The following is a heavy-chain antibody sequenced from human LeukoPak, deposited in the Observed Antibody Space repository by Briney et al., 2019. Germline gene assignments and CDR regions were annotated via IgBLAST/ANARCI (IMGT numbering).Heavy chain of an antibody. D-gene: IGHD3-22*01. J-gene: IGHJ4*02. Sequence: SETLSLTCAVYGVSFSGYYWSWIRQPPGKGLEWIGEINHSGSTNYNPSLKSRATISVDTSKNQFSLKLSSVTAADTAVYYCARGRGRYYDSSGTDYWGQGTLVTVSS. V-gene: IGHV4-34*01. CDR3: ARGRGRYYDSSGTDY. CDR1: GVSFSGYY. CDR2: INHSGST.